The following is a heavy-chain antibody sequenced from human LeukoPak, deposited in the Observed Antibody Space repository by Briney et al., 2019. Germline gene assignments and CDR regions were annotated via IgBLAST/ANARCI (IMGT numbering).Heavy chain of an antibody. CDR1: GDTFSSYA. CDR3: ARDVRHRYCSSSSCYWGWLDP. J-gene: IGHJ5*02. CDR2: IIPIFGTA. D-gene: IGHD2-2*01. V-gene: IGHV1-69*13. Sequence: SVKVSCKASGDTFSSYAISWVRQAPGQGLEWMGGIIPIFGTANYAQKFQGRVTITADESTSTAYMELSSLRSEDTAVYYCARDVRHRYCSSSSCYWGWLDPWGQGTLVTVSS.